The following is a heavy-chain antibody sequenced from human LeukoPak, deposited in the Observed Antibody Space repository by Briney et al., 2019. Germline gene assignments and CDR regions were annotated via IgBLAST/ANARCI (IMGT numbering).Heavy chain of an antibody. CDR2: IYSGGNT. D-gene: IGHD2-21*02. Sequence: GGSLRLSCAASGFSVSNTYMPWVRQAPGKGLEWVSIIYSGGNTYYADSVKGRFTISRDNSKNTLYLQMNRLRPEDTAVYYCARGTVTAPDYWGQGTLVTVSS. CDR1: GFSVSNTY. V-gene: IGHV3-53*01. CDR3: ARGTVTAPDY. J-gene: IGHJ4*02.